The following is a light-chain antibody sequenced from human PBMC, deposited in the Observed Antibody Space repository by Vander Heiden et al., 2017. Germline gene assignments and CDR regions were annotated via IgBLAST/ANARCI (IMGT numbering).Light chain of an antibody. CDR1: QTITSC. Sequence: DLQMAQPPSSLSASVGDGVTITCRASQTITSCLNWYRRKPGKAPELLIYGASNLQSEVPSRFSGSGSGTDFTLTISSLQPDDFATYYCQQSYTTPITFGQGTRLEIK. CDR3: QQSYTTPIT. CDR2: GAS. V-gene: IGKV1-39*01. J-gene: IGKJ5*01.